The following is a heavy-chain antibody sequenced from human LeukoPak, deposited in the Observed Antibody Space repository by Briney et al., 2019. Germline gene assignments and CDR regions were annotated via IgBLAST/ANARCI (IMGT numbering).Heavy chain of an antibody. CDR2: IYYSGST. V-gene: IGHV4-59*01. CDR1: GGSISSYY. Sequence: PSETLSLTCTVSGGSISSYYWSWLRQPPGKGLEGIGDIYYSGSTNYNPSLKSRVTISVDTSKNQFSLKLSSVTAADTAVYYCARGIKAWGTRGSYFDYWGQGTLVTVSS. D-gene: IGHD3-16*01. J-gene: IGHJ4*02. CDR3: ARGIKAWGTRGSYFDY.